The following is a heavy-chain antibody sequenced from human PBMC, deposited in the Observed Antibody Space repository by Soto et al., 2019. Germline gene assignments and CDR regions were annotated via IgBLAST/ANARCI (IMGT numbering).Heavy chain of an antibody. D-gene: IGHD3-16*01. Sequence: GESLKISCKGSGDSFTSYWIGLVRQMRGKGLEWMGIIYPGDSDTRYSPSFQGQVTTSADKSISTAYLQWSSLKASDNAMYYCARNALPGGGTGHGMDVWGQGTTVTVSS. CDR3: ARNALPGGGTGHGMDV. V-gene: IGHV5-51*01. CDR1: GDSFTSYW. J-gene: IGHJ6*02. CDR2: IYPGDSDT.